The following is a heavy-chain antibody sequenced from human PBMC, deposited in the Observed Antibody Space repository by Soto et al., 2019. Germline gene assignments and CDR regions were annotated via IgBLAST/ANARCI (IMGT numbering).Heavy chain of an antibody. J-gene: IGHJ6*02. CDR1: GGSVSSGSYY. D-gene: IGHD2-15*01. V-gene: IGHV4-61*01. CDR3: ARDCSGGSCYSSYYYYYGMDV. Sequence: TETLSLTCTVSGGSVSSGSYYWSWIRQPPGKGLEWIGYIYYSGSTNYNPSLKSRVTISETSKNQFSLKLSSVTAADTAVYYCARDCSGGSCYSSYYYYYGMDVWGQGTTVTVSS. CDR2: IYYSGST.